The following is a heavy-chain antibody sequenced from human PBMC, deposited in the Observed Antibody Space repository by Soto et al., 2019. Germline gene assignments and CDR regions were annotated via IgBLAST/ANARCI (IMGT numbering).Heavy chain of an antibody. D-gene: IGHD4-17*01. CDR1: GGSISSYY. V-gene: IGHV4-59*01. CDR3: ATSNDYGDYSWFDP. J-gene: IGHJ6*04. Sequence: PSETLSLTCTVSGGSISSYYWSWIRQPPGKGLEWIGYIYHSGSTNYNPSLKSRVTISVDTSKNQFSLKLSSVTAADTAVYYCATSNDYGDYSWFDPWAKGNTVPVSS. CDR2: IYHSGST.